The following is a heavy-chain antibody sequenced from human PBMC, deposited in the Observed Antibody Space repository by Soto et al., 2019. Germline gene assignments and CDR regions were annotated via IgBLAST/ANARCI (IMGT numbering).Heavy chain of an antibody. Sequence: ASVKVSCKASGYTFTSYAMHCVRQAPGQRLEWMGWINAGNGNTKYSQKFQGRVTITRDTSASTAYMELSSLRSEDTAVYYCARDYGRITIFGVVPQRGYFEYWGQGTLVTVSS. CDR3: ARDYGRITIFGVVPQRGYFEY. V-gene: IGHV1-3*01. CDR1: GYTFTSYA. CDR2: INAGNGNT. D-gene: IGHD3-3*01. J-gene: IGHJ4*02.